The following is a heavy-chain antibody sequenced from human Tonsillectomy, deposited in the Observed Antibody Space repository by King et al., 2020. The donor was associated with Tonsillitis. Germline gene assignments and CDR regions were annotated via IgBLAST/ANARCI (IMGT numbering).Heavy chain of an antibody. CDR2: IWYDGSNN. CDR1: GFTFSSYG. CDR3: ARGGWFGELLYHYYGMDV. Sequence: VQLVESGGGVVQPGRSLRLSCAASGFTFSSYGMHWVRQAPGKGLEWVAVIWYDGSNNYYADSVKGRFTISRDNSKNTLYLQMNSLRAEDTAVYYCARGGWFGELLYHYYGMDVWGQGTTVTVSS. V-gene: IGHV3-33*01. J-gene: IGHJ6*02. D-gene: IGHD3-10*01.